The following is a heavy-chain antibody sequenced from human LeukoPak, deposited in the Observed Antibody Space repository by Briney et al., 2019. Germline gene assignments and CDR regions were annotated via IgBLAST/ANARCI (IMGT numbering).Heavy chain of an antibody. CDR3: ARVHGGGAYYMDV. CDR2: IIPILGIA. Sequence: SVKVSCNASGGTFSIYTISWVRQAPGQGLEWMGRIIPILGIANYAQKFQGRVTITADKSTSTAYMELSSLRSEDTAVYYCARVHGGGAYYMDVWGKGTTVTLSS. CDR1: GGTFSIYT. V-gene: IGHV1-69*02. J-gene: IGHJ6*03. D-gene: IGHD3-10*01.